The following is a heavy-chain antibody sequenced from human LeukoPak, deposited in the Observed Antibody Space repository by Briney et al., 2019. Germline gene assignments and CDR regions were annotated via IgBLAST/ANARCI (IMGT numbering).Heavy chain of an antibody. D-gene: IGHD6-19*01. CDR3: ARHTIPGYSSGFDP. Sequence: SQTLSLTCTVSGGSISSGGYYWSWIRQPPGKGLEWIGYIYHSGSTYYNPSLKSRVTISVDTSKNQFSLKLSSVTAADTAVYYCARHTIPGYSSGFDPWGQGTLVTVSS. CDR1: GGSISSGGYY. V-gene: IGHV4-30-2*03. J-gene: IGHJ5*02. CDR2: IYHSGST.